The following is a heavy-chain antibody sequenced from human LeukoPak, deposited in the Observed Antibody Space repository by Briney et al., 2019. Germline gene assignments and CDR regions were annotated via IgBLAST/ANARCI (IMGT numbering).Heavy chain of an antibody. CDR3: AMPIDY. Sequence: GGSLRLSCAASGFTFSNYAMNWVRQAPGKGLEWVSLISIIGASTYYAESVKGRIIVSRDNSKNTLYLQMNSLRAEDTAVYYCAMPIDYWGRGTLVTVSS. CDR2: ISIIGAST. V-gene: IGHV3-23*01. J-gene: IGHJ4*02. CDR1: GFTFSNYA.